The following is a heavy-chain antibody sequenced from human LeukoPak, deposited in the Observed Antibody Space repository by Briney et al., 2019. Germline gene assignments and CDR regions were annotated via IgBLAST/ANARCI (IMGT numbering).Heavy chain of an antibody. Sequence: ASVKVSCKASGYTFTSCGISWVRQAPGQGLEWMGWTSAYNGNTNYAQKLQGRVTMTTDTSTSTAYMELRSLRSDDTAVYYCARDREVGGDSDYWGQGTLVTVSS. CDR1: GYTFTSCG. V-gene: IGHV1-18*01. J-gene: IGHJ4*02. CDR3: ARDREVGGDSDY. D-gene: IGHD1-26*01. CDR2: TSAYNGNT.